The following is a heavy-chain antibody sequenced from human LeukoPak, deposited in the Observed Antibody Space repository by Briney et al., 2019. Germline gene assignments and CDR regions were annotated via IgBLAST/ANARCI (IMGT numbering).Heavy chain of an antibody. Sequence: SETLSLTCTVSGGSLSSSSYYWGWIRQPPGKGLEWIGSIYYSGSTYYNPSLKSRVTISVDTSKNQFSLKLTSVTAADTAVYYCSRVTKNWFDPWGQGTLVTVSS. CDR2: IYYSGST. V-gene: IGHV4-39*01. D-gene: IGHD4-11*01. CDR1: GGSLSSSSYY. J-gene: IGHJ5*02. CDR3: SRVTKNWFDP.